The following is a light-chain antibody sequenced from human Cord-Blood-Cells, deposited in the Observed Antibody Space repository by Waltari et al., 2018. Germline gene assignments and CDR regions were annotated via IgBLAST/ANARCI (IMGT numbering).Light chain of an antibody. Sequence: QSALTQPASLSVSPGQPVTLSCTGPTSDVGSYDLVSWYQQHPGKAPKLMFYEGSKRPSGVSNRFSGSKSGNTASLTISGLQAEDEADYYCCSYAGSSTWVFGGGTKLTVL. J-gene: IGLJ3*02. CDR2: EGS. CDR3: CSYAGSSTWV. CDR1: TSDVGSYDL. V-gene: IGLV2-23*01.